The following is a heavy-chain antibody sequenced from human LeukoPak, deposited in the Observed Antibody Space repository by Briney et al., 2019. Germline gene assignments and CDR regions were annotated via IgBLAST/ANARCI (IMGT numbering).Heavy chain of an antibody. D-gene: IGHD2-15*01. CDR2: IYHSGST. CDR1: GYSISSGYY. V-gene: IGHV4-38-2*02. CDR3: ARDRRWFDY. Sequence: SETLSLTCTVSGYSISSGYYWGWIRQPPGKGLEWIGSIYHSGSTYYNPSLKSRVTISVDTSKNQFSLKLSSVTAADTAVYYCARDRRWFDYWGQGTLVTVSS. J-gene: IGHJ4*02.